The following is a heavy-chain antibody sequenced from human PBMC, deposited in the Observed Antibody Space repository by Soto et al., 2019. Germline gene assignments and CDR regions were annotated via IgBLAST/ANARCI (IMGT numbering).Heavy chain of an antibody. V-gene: IGHV1-2*02. D-gene: IGHD2-8*02. J-gene: IGHJ4*02. CDR2: INPDSGAT. CDR1: GYSFTGYY. CDR3: ARGDYGTGGYPFPYFDY. Sequence: HEHLVQSGAEVKRPGASLKVSCKASGYSFTGYYIHWVRQAPGQGLEWMGCINPDSGATNYAQNFPGRVTLTSDTDISTASMDLTSMTSDDTAVYYCARGDYGTGGYPFPYFDYWGQGTLVIVSS.